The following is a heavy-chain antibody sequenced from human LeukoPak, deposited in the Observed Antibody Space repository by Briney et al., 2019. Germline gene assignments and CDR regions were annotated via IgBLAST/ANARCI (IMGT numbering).Heavy chain of an antibody. D-gene: IGHD1-26*01. CDR3: AREGMGDYYYYYMDV. V-gene: IGHV3-20*01. CDR2: INWNGGST. J-gene: IGHJ6*03. Sequence: GGSLRLSCAASGFTFDDYGMSWVRQAPGKGLEWVSGINWNGGSTGYADSVKGRFTISRDNAKNSLYLQMNSLRAEDTALYHCAREGMGDYYYYYMDVWGKGTTVTISS. CDR1: GFTFDDYG.